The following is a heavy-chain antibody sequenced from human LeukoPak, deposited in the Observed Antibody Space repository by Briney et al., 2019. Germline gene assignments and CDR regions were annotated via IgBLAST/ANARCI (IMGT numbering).Heavy chain of an antibody. J-gene: IGHJ4*02. CDR1: GFTFDDYA. CDR2: ISWNSGSI. V-gene: IGHV3-9*01. CDR3: AKAPDRYYYDSSGYYFDY. Sequence: GGSLRLSCAASGFTFDDYAMHWVRQAPGKGLEWGSGISWNSGSIGYADSVKGRFTISRDNAKNSLYLQMNSLRAEDTALYYCAKAPDRYYYDSSGYYFDYWGQGTLVTVSS. D-gene: IGHD3-22*01.